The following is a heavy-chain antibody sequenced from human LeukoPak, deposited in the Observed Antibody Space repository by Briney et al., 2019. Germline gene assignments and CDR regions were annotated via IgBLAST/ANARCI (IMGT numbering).Heavy chain of an antibody. CDR1: GGPFRGYY. J-gene: IGHJ4*02. CDR3: ARSSRRNSLRVFGVVTKDQYYFDS. D-gene: IGHD3-3*01. V-gene: IGHV4-34*01. CDR2: MYHRGCN. Sequence: PSETLSLTCAVYGGPFRGYYWIWIRHPPGKGLEWIGEMYHRGCNNYSPSLKIRVTISVDTSKNQFSLKLRSVTAADTAVYYCARSSRRNSLRVFGVVTKDQYYFDSWGQGTLVTVSS.